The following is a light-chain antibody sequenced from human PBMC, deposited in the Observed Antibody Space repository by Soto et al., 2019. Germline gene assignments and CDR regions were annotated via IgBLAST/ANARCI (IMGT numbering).Light chain of an antibody. CDR2: TAS. CDR3: QQSYSSPPT. CDR1: QSISTY. J-gene: IGKJ1*01. V-gene: IGKV1-39*01. Sequence: DIQMTQSPSSLSASVGDRVTITCRASQSISTYLNWYQQKPGKAPKLLIYTASSLQSGVPSRFSGRRSGTDFNLTISSLQTEDFATYYCQQSYSSPPTFGQGTKVDIK.